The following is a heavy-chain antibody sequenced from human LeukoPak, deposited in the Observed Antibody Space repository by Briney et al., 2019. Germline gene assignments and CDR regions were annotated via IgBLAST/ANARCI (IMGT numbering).Heavy chain of an antibody. CDR2: IRYDSSDE. CDR3: ARDPGPTSFYYGLDD. Sequence: GGSLRLSCAASGFIFSSFGMHWVRQAPGKGLEWVAFIRYDSSDEYYADSIKARFTISRDNSKHTLYLQMNILRAEDTAVYFCARDPGPTSFYYGLDDWGQGTTVTVSS. J-gene: IGHJ6*02. V-gene: IGHV3-30*02. CDR1: GFIFSSFG. D-gene: IGHD2/OR15-2a*01.